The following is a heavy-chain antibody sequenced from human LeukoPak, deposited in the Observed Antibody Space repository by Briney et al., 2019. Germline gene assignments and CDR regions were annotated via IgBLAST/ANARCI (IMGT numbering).Heavy chain of an antibody. J-gene: IGHJ6*02. V-gene: IGHV3-23*01. CDR2: ISGSGGST. CDR3: AREPSMVRGVIITSYYYYGMDV. D-gene: IGHD3-10*01. Sequence: GGSLRLSCAASGFTFSSYAMSWVRQAPGKGLEWVSAISGSGGSTYYADSVKGRFTISRDNSKNTLYLQMNSLRAEDTAVYYCAREPSMVRGVIITSYYYYGMDVWGQGTTVTVSS. CDR1: GFTFSSYA.